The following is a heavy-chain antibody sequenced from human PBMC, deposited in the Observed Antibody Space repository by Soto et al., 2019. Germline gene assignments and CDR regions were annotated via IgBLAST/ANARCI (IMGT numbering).Heavy chain of an antibody. D-gene: IGHD3-22*01. CDR1: GFTFSSYA. V-gene: IGHV3-64D*06. CDR2: ISTNGGST. Sequence: GGSLRLSCSASGFTFSSYAMHWVRQAPGKGLEYVSSISTNGGSTHYADSVKGRYTISRDNSKNTQYLQMSSLRADDTAVYYCVKGEYYYDSSGYYPFDYWGQGTLVTVSS. CDR3: VKGEYYYDSSGYYPFDY. J-gene: IGHJ4*02.